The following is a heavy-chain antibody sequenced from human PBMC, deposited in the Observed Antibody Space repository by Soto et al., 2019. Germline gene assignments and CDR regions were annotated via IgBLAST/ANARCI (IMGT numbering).Heavy chain of an antibody. J-gene: IGHJ6*01. V-gene: IGHV1-2*02. Sequence: ASLNVSFKASGYTFTVDCSHWLLHPPVQWLELMGFINPNIVVTNYAQKFHGSVTITRDTSISTAYLDLSRLRSDDTEVYYCARDVKVEEYDALDVWGQ. CDR3: ARDVKVEEYDALDV. CDR2: INPNIVVT. D-gene: IGHD3-16*01. CDR1: GYTFTVDC.